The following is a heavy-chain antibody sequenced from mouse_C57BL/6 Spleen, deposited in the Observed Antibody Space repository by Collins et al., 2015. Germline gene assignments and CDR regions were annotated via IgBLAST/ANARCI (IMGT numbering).Heavy chain of an antibody. CDR3: TRSLGYLFAY. Sequence: LQQPGSELVRPGASVKLSCKASGYTFTSYWMHWVKQRPGQGLEWIGNVYPGSGSTNYDEKFKSKATLTVDTSSSTAYMQLSSLTSEDSAVYYCTRSLGYLFAYWGQGTLVTVSA. D-gene: IGHD2-2*01. J-gene: IGHJ3*01. CDR2: VYPGSGST. CDR1: GYTFTSYW. V-gene: IGHV1S22*01.